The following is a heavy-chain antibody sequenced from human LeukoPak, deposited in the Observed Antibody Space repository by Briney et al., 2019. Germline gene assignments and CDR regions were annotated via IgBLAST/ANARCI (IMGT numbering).Heavy chain of an antibody. CDR2: IYYSEGT. J-gene: IGHJ6*02. Sequence: SETLSLTCTVSGGSISSYYWSWIRQPPGKGLEWIGYIYYSEGTNYNPSLKSRVTISVDTSKSQFSLKLSSVTAADTAVYYCARGGSSGWYYYGMDVWGQGTTVTVSS. CDR3: ARGGSSGWYYYGMDV. D-gene: IGHD6-19*01. CDR1: GGSISSYY. V-gene: IGHV4-59*01.